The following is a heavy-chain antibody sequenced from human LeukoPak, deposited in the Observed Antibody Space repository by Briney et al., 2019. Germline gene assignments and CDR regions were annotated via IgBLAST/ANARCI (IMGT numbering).Heavy chain of an antibody. CDR3: ARLIYGYSGTRLDY. V-gene: IGHV4-39*07. D-gene: IGHD5-12*01. CDR2: IYYSGST. J-gene: IGHJ4*02. Sequence: NPSETLSLTCTVSGGSISSSSYYWGWIRQPPGKGLEWIGSIYYSGSTNYNPSLKSRVTISVDTSKNQFSLNLRSVTAADTAVYYCARLIYGYSGTRLDYWGQGTLVTVSS. CDR1: GGSISSSSYY.